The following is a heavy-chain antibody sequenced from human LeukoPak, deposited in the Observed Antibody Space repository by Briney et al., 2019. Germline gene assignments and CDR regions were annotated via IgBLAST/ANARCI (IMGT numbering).Heavy chain of an antibody. J-gene: IGHJ4*02. Sequence: SETLSLTCAVYGGSFSGYYWSRIRQPPGKGLEWIGEINHSGSTNYNPSLKSRVTISVDTSKNQFSLKLSSVTAADTAVYYCARGGYYYGSGRRSSTTRFDYWGQGTLVTVSS. CDR1: GGSFSGYY. V-gene: IGHV4-34*01. CDR2: INHSGST. CDR3: ARGGYYYGSGRRSSTTRFDY. D-gene: IGHD3-10*01.